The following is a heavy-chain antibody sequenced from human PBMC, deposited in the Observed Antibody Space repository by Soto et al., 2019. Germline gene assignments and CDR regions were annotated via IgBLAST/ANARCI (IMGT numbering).Heavy chain of an antibody. CDR2: FNPEDGET. CDR3: ATPFYFGDRTFDY. CDR1: GYTLTEFS. D-gene: IGHD3-10*01. V-gene: IGHV1-24*01. Sequence: GASVKVSCKVSGYTLTEFSVHWVRQAPGKGLEWMGGFNPEDGETVYAQKFQGRLTLTEDTSADTAYMELSSLTSEDTAVYFCATPFYFGDRTFDYWGQGALVTVSS. J-gene: IGHJ4*02.